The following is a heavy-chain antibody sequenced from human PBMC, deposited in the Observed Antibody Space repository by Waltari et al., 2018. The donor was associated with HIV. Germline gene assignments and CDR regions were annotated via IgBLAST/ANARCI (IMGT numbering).Heavy chain of an antibody. D-gene: IGHD3-3*01. CDR3: AKSRPGAVFGDN. CDR2: MSPNSGKT. CDR1: GYDFSPFD. Sequence: QVQLVQSGAEVKQPGASVRVSCKTSGYDFSPFDINWVWQAAGQGLEWMGGMSPNSGKTGYAQRFKGRVSMTRDTSIDTAYMELSSLTSHDTAVYYCAKSRPGAVFGDNWGQGTLVAVSS. J-gene: IGHJ4*02. V-gene: IGHV1-8*01.